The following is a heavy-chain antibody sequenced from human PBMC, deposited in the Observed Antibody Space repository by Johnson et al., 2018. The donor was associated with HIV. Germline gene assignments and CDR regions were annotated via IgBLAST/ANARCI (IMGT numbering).Heavy chain of an antibody. CDR1: GFTFSSYA. Sequence: VQLVESGGGVVQPGRSLRLSCAASGFTFSSYAMHWVRQAPGKGLEWVAVISYDGSNKYYADSVKGRFTISRDNSKNTLYLQMNSLRAEDTAVYYCARAGRLGYCSGGSCYSPAFDIWGQGTMVTVS. CDR3: ARAGRLGYCSGGSCYSPAFDI. V-gene: IGHV3-30-3*01. CDR2: ISYDGSNK. J-gene: IGHJ3*02. D-gene: IGHD2-15*01.